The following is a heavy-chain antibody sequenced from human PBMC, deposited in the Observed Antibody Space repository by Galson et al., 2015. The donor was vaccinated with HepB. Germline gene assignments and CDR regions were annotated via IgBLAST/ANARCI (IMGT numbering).Heavy chain of an antibody. CDR1: GFTFSRFA. D-gene: IGHD2-15*01. CDR2: ISYDGNNK. CDR3: ARVDAGSSRRGFEY. J-gene: IGHJ4*02. V-gene: IGHV3-30-3*01. Sequence: SLRLSCAASGFTFSRFAMHWVRQAPGKGLEWVAVISYDGNNKYYADFVKDRFTISRDNSQNTLYLQVNSLTLEDTAVYYCARVDAGSSRRGFEYWGQGTLVTVSS.